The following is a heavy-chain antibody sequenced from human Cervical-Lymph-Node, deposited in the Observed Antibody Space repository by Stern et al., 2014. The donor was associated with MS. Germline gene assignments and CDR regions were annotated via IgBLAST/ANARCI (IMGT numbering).Heavy chain of an antibody. CDR3: ARHRQRTLYGMDV. Sequence: EVQLVESGAEVKKPGESLKISCKGSGYSFTNYWIGWVRQMPGKGLEWMGVIYPGDPDTRYSPSFQGRVTISADKSISTAYLQWSSLKASDPAMYYCARHRQRTLYGMDVWGQGTTVTVSS. J-gene: IGHJ6*02. CDR1: GYSFTNYW. CDR2: IYPGDPDT. V-gene: IGHV5-51*01. D-gene: IGHD6-25*01.